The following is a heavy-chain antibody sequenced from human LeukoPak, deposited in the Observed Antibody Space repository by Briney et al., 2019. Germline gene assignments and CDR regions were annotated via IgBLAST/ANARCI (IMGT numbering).Heavy chain of an antibody. CDR3: AIIPITMARGVISYYMDV. D-gene: IGHD3-10*01. Sequence: ASVKVSCKASGGTFSSYAISWVRQAPGQGLEWMGGIIPIFGTANYAQKFQGRVTITTDESTSTAYMELSSLRSEDTAVYYCAIIPITMARGVISYYMDVWGKGTTVTVSS. V-gene: IGHV1-69*05. CDR2: IIPIFGTA. CDR1: GGTFSSYA. J-gene: IGHJ6*03.